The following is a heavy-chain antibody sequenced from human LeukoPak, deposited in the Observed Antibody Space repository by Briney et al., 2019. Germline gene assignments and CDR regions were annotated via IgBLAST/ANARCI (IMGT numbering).Heavy chain of an antibody. CDR1: GFTFSSYW. D-gene: IGHD1-26*01. CDR3: ARDLTGAVFDF. CDR2: ITSDGSST. Sequence: GGSLRLSCAASGFTFSSYWMSWVRQAPGKGLVCVSRITSDGSSTSYADSVRGRFTISRDNAKNTVYLQMNSLRPEDTAVYYCARDLTGAVFDFWGQGTLVTVSS. V-gene: IGHV3-74*01. J-gene: IGHJ4*02.